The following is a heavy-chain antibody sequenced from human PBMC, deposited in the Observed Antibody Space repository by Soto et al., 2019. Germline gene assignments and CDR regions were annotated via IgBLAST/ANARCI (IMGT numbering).Heavy chain of an antibody. D-gene: IGHD7-27*01. CDR3: ARDLTFYYYMDI. V-gene: IGHV3-7*01. CDR2: IKEDGSEK. Sequence: VQLVESGGGLVQPGGSLRLSCGASGFTFSSYWMSWVRQAPGKGLEWVANIKEDGSEKYYVDSVKGRFTISRDNAKNSLYLQMNSLRVEDTAVYYCARDLTFYYYMDIWGKGTTVTVSS. CDR1: GFTFSSYW. J-gene: IGHJ6*03.